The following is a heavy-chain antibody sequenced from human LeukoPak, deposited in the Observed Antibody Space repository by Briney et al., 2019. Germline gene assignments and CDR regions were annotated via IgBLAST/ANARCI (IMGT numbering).Heavy chain of an antibody. CDR2: NHYRGPT. CDR3: ARDGVAGGFDY. Sequence: SETLSLNCTVSGRSLRLYYWNWIRHPPGKGLEYSGYNHYRGPTNHSASLKSRVTITVDTSKNQFCLKLSSVAAADTAVPYCARDGVAGGFDYWGQGTLVTVSS. D-gene: IGHD6-19*01. CDR1: GRSLRLYY. V-gene: IGHV4-59*01. J-gene: IGHJ4*02.